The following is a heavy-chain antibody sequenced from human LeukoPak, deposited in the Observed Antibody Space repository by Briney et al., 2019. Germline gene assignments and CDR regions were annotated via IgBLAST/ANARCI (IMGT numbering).Heavy chain of an antibody. CDR3: ARVVGATSIDY. D-gene: IGHD2-15*01. V-gene: IGHV4-38-2*02. J-gene: IGHJ4*02. CDR1: GSSISSDYY. CDR2: IKHRGRS. Sequence: SETLSLTCSVSGSSISSDYYWGWVRQPPGKGLEWIGSIKHRGRSYYNPSLKSRVTISVATSKNQFSLQLSSVTAADTAVYYCARVVGATSIDYWGQGILVTVSS.